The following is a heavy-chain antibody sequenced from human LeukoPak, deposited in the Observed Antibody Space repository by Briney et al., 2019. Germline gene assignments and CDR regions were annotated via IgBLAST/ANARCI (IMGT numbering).Heavy chain of an antibody. D-gene: IGHD5-18*01. CDR1: GFTFSSYS. Sequence: GGSLRLSCAASGFTFSSYSMNGVRQAPGKGLEWVSSISSSSSYIYYADSVKGRFTISRDNAKNSLYLQMNSLRAEDTAVYYCARESGYTAPGMDYWGQGTLVTVSS. CDR3: ARESGYTAPGMDY. CDR2: ISSSSSYI. V-gene: IGHV3-21*01. J-gene: IGHJ4*02.